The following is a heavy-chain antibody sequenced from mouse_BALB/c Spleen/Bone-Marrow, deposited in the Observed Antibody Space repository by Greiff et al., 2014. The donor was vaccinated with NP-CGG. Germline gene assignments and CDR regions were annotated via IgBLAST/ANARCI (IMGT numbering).Heavy chain of an antibody. CDR3: AIYYYGSSGFAY. CDR1: GYKIKGTY. D-gene: IGHD1-1*01. CDR2: IDPENGNT. V-gene: IGHV14-3*02. Sequence: EVQLQQSGAELVKPGASVKLSCTASGYKIKGTYMHWVKQRPEQGLEWIGRIDPENGNTKYDQKFKGKATITSDTSSNTAYLELSSLISDDTAVYYCAIYYYGSSGFAYWGQGTLFTVSA. J-gene: IGHJ3*01.